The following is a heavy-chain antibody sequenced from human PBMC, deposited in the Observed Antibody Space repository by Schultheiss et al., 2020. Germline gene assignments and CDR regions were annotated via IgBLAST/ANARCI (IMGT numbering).Heavy chain of an antibody. J-gene: IGHJ6*02. V-gene: IGHV4-39*07. CDR1: GGSISSSFYY. D-gene: IGHD2-8*01. Sequence: SETLSLTCTVSGGSISSSFYYWSWIRQPPGKGLEWIGEINHSGSTNYNPSLKSRVTISVDTSKNQFSLKLSSVTAADTAVYYCARVYEGSHQYYYYYGMDVWGQGTTVTVSS. CDR3: ARVYEGSHQYYYYYGMDV. CDR2: INHSGST.